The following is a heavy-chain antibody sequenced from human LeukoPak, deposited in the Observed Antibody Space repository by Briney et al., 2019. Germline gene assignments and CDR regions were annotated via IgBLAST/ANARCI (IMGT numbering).Heavy chain of an antibody. CDR3: ARRAPVEGATYYFDY. D-gene: IGHD3-16*01. Sequence: GESLKISCKGSGYSFTSYWIGWVRQLPGKGLEWMGIIYPGDSDTRYSPSFQGQVTISADKSISTAYLQWSSLKASDTAMYYCARRAPVEGATYYFDYWGQGTLVTVSS. V-gene: IGHV5-51*01. J-gene: IGHJ4*02. CDR2: IYPGDSDT. CDR1: GYSFTSYW.